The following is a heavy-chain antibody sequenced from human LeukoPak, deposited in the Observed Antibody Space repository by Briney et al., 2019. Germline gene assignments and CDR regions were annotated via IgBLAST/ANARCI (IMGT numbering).Heavy chain of an antibody. D-gene: IGHD1-1*01. CDR1: GGSFSGYY. CDR2: INHSGST. J-gene: IGHJ4*02. CDR3: ARGLGTTFFDY. V-gene: IGHV4-34*01. Sequence: SETLSLTCAVDGGSFSGYYWSWIRQPPGKGLEWIGEINHSGSTNYNPSLKSRVTISVDTSKNQFSLKLSSVTAAGTAVYYCARGLGTTFFDYWGQGTLVTVSS.